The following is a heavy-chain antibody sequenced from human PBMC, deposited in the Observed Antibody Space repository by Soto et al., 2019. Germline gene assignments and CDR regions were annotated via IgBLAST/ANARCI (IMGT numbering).Heavy chain of an antibody. CDR3: ARDRVDCSGGNCWRSVEDT. J-gene: IGHJ5*02. CDR2: IDPSGGGT. D-gene: IGHD2-15*01. Sequence: QVQLVQSGAEVKKPGASVKVSCKASGYTFTSYYMHWVRQAPGQGLEWMGIIDPSGGGTSYAQKFQGRLTMTRVTSTSTVYMELSSLRSEDTAVYYCARDRVDCSGGNCWRSVEDTWGQGTLVTVSS. V-gene: IGHV1-46*01. CDR1: GYTFTSYY.